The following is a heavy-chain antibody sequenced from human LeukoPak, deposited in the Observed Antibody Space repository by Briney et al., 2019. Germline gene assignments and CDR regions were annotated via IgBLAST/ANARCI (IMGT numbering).Heavy chain of an antibody. J-gene: IGHJ3*02. CDR3: ARDIGTTVTTEGHGAFDI. D-gene: IGHD4-17*01. CDR2: ISGNDPTI. V-gene: IGHV3-48*01. CDR1: GFTFSSYT. Sequence: GGSLRLSCAASGFTFSSYTMNWVRQAPGKGLEWVSYISGNDPTIYYADSVKGRFTISRDNAKNSLYLQMNSLRAEDTAVYYCARDIGTTVTTEGHGAFDIWGQGTMVTVSS.